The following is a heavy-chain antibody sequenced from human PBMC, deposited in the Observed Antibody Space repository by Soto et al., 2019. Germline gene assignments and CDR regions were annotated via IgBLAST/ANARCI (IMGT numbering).Heavy chain of an antibody. J-gene: IGHJ4*02. V-gene: IGHV4-59*08. D-gene: IGHD2-15*01. CDR3: ARTPNYCSGGSCYSYYFDY. CDR1: GGSISHYH. Sequence: PSETLSLTCTVSGGSISHYHWNWIRQAPGKGMEWIGYIFYNGSTHYNPSLKSRVTISVDTSKNQFSLKLSSVTAADTAVYYCARTPNYCSGGSCYSYYFDYWGQGTLVTVSS. CDR2: IFYNGST.